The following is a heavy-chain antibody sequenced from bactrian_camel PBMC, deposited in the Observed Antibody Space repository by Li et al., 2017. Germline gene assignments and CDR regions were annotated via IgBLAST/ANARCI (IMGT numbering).Heavy chain of an antibody. Sequence: HVQLVESGGGTVPAGGSLKLSCVASGYLYSAYCMGWFRQAPGKQREWVAGLDSDGIASYADSLKGRFTISRDNAKNTLYLQMNSLKTEDTAVYYCATDPDGSWYVTYFGYWGQGTQVTVS. CDR1: GYLYSAYC. D-gene: IGHD6*01. V-gene: IGHV3S53*01. CDR2: LDSDGIA. CDR3: ATDPDGSWYVTYFGY. J-gene: IGHJ6*01.